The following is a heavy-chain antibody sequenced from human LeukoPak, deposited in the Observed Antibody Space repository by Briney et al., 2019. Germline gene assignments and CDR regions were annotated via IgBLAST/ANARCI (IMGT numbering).Heavy chain of an antibody. CDR3: AKDRSITMIVVVSYYFDY. V-gene: IGHV3-74*01. D-gene: IGHD3-22*01. CDR1: GFTFSNYW. CDR2: VNFDGTTT. Sequence: GGSLRLSCAASGFTFSNYWLHWVRQAPGKGLVWVSRVNFDGTTTNYADSVKGRFTISRDNSKNTLYLQMNSLRAEDTAVYYCAKDRSITMIVVVSYYFDYWGQGTLVTVSS. J-gene: IGHJ4*02.